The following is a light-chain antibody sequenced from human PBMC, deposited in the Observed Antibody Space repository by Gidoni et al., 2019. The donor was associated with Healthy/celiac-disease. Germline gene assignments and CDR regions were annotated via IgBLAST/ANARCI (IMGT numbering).Light chain of an antibody. CDR1: SSNIGSNT. CDR3: ATWDDSLNSYV. V-gene: IGLV1-44*01. Sequence: QSVLTQPPSASGTPGQRVTISCSGRSSNIGSNTGNWYQQLPGTAPKLLSYSNNQRPSGVPDRFSGSKSGTSAALAISGLQSEDEADYYCATWDDSLNSYVFGTGTKVTVL. CDR2: SNN. J-gene: IGLJ1*01.